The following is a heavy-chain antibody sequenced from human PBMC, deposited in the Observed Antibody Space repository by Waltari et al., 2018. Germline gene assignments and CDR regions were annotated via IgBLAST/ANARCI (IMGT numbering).Heavy chain of an antibody. D-gene: IGHD6-13*01. CDR2: ISSSSSYI. CDR3: ARDGRQNSSSWRPDAFDI. V-gene: IGHV3-21*01. Sequence: EVQLVESGGGLVKPGGSLRLSCAASGFTFSSYSMNWVRQAPGKGLEWVSSISSSSSYIYYADSVKGRFTISRDNAKNSLYLQMNSLRAEDTAVYYCARDGRQNSSSWRPDAFDIWGQGTMVTVSS. CDR1: GFTFSSYS. J-gene: IGHJ3*02.